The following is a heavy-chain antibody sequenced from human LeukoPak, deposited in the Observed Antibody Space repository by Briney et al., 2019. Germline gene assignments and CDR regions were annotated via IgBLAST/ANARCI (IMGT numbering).Heavy chain of an antibody. V-gene: IGHV1-46*01. CDR3: ARESTFRLLRNVSDI. J-gene: IGHJ3*02. D-gene: IGHD5-12*01. CDR1: GYTFTSYY. Sequence: GASVKVSCKASGYTFTSYYMHWVRQAPGQGLEWMGIINPSGGSTSYAQKFQGRVTMTSDWSTSTVAMDLSSLRSDDTAVYYCARESTFRLLRNVSDIWGQGTIVTVSS. CDR2: INPSGGST.